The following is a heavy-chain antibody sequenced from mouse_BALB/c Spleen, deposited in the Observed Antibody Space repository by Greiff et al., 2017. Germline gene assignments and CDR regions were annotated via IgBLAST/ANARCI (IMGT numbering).Heavy chain of an antibody. D-gene: IGHD1-2*01. CDR3: AREGITTAFAY. Sequence: QVQLKESGAELARPGASVKLSCKASGYTFTSYWMQWVKQRPGQGLEWIGAIYPGDGDTRYTQKFKGKATLTADKSSSTAYMQLSSLASEDSAVYYCAREGITTAFAYWGQGTLVTVSA. V-gene: IGHV1-87*01. J-gene: IGHJ3*01. CDR1: GYTFTSYW. CDR2: IYPGDGDT.